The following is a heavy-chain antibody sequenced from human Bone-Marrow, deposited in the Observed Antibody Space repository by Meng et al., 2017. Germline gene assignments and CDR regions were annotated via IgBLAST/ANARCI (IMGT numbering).Heavy chain of an antibody. CDR3: AREDTSGWYYFDQ. CDR2: IYYSGNT. J-gene: IGHJ4*02. V-gene: IGHV4-61*01. CDR1: SGSYY. Sequence: SGSYYWTWIRQPPGKELEWIGYIYYSGNTKVDPSLKSRVAMSVDTSKNQFSLRLRSVTAADTAIYYCAREDTSGWYYFDQWGQGTLVTVSS. D-gene: IGHD6-19*01.